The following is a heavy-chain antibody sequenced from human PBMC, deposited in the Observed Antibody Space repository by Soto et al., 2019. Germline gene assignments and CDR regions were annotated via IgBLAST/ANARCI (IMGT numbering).Heavy chain of an antibody. D-gene: IGHD5-12*01. CDR1: GGSLSGYY. J-gene: IGHJ4*02. V-gene: IGHV4-34*01. Sequence: QVQLQQWGAGLLKPSETLSLNCAVTGGSLSGYYWSWIRQPPGKGLEWIGEVKDGGHTNYSPSLRGRVTISSAPSNNQCSLRLNSMTAADTGVYYCARGQEGVVATHWDQGSLVTVSS. CDR2: VKDGGHT. CDR3: ARGQEGVVATH.